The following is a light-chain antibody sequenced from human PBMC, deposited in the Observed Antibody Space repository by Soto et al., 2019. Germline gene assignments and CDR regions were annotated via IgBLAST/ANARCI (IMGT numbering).Light chain of an antibody. CDR3: AAWDDSLNAVV. CDR2: SNN. Sequence: QSVLTQPPSASGNPGQRVTISCSGSSSNIGSNTVNWYQQLPGTAPKLLIYSNNQRPSGVPDRFSGSKSGTSASLAISGLQSEDEADYYCAAWDDSLNAVVFGGGTKVTVL. CDR1: SSNIGSNT. V-gene: IGLV1-44*01. J-gene: IGLJ2*01.